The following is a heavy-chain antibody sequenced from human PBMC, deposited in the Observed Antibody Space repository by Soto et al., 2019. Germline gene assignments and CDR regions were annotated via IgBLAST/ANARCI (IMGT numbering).Heavy chain of an antibody. V-gene: IGHV4-30-4*01. D-gene: IGHD1-26*01. CDR3: ARGGPSSGSYTYNWFDP. CDR1: GGSSSSGDFY. Sequence: SETLSLTCTVSGGSSSSGDFYWSWIRQPPGRGLEWIGYISYSGGTYYNTSLKSRVTISVDTSKNQFSLKLNSVTAADTAVYYCARGGPSSGSYTYNWFDPWGQATLVTLSS. CDR2: ISYSGGT. J-gene: IGHJ5*02.